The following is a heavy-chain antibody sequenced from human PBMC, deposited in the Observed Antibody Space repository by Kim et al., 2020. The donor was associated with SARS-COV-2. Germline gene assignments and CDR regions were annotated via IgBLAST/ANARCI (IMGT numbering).Heavy chain of an antibody. CDR2: IYSGGST. D-gene: IGHD3-10*01. V-gene: IGHV3-53*04. J-gene: IGHJ6*02. CDR1: GFTVSSNY. Sequence: GGSLRLSCAASGFTVSSNYMSWVRQAPGKGLEWVSVIYSGGSTYYADSVKGRFTISRHNSKNTLYLQMNILRAEDTAVYYCARNRVLLWFGEPRLNGMDGWGPGTTVTVPS. CDR3: ARNRVLLWFGEPRLNGMDG.